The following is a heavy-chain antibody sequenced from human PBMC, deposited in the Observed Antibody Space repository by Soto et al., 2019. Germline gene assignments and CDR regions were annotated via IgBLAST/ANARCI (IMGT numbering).Heavy chain of an antibody. Sequence: SVKVSCKASGFTFTSSAVQWVRQARGQRLEWIGWIVVGSGNTNYAQKFQERVTITRDMSTSTAYMELSSLRSEDTAVYYCAADVGSSWLYYYYYGMDVWGQGTTVTVSS. CDR3: AADVGSSWLYYYYYGMDV. CDR1: GFTFTSSA. D-gene: IGHD6-13*01. CDR2: IVVGSGNT. V-gene: IGHV1-58*01. J-gene: IGHJ6*02.